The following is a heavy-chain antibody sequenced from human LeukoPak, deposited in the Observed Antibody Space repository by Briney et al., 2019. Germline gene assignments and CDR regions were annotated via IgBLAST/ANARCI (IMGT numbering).Heavy chain of an antibody. Sequence: GGSLRLSCAASGFTFSSYGMHWVRQAPGKGLEWVAVIWYGGSNKYYADSVKGRFTISRDNSKNTLYLQMNSLRAEGTAVYYCARDGEIAAVGYYYYYYMDVWGKGTTVTVSS. CDR2: IWYGGSNK. D-gene: IGHD6-13*01. CDR3: ARDGEIAAVGYYYYYYMDV. CDR1: GFTFSSYG. J-gene: IGHJ6*03. V-gene: IGHV3-33*08.